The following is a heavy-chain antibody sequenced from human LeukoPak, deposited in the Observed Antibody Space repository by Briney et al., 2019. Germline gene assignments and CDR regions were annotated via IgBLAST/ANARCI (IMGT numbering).Heavy chain of an antibody. CDR2: ISAYNGNT. CDR1: GYTFTSYG. D-gene: IGHD3-9*01. Sequence: GASVTVSCKASGYTFTSYGISWVRQAPGQGLEWMGWISAYNGNTNYAQKLQGRVTMTTDTSTSTAYMELRSLRSDDTAVYYCARDPDILTGWGYFDYWGQGTLVTVSS. J-gene: IGHJ4*02. V-gene: IGHV1-18*01. CDR3: ARDPDILTGWGYFDY.